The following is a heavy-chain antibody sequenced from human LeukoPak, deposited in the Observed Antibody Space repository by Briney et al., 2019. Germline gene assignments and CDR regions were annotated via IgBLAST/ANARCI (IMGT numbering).Heavy chain of an antibody. D-gene: IGHD6-19*01. CDR2: IFPHDSDT. V-gene: IGHV5-51*01. J-gene: IGHJ6*03. Sequence: GESLKISCKGSGYSFMDYWIGWVRQMPGKGPELMGFIFPHDSDTKYSPSFQGQVTISADKSISTAYLQWSSLKASDTAMYYCARHFRAAVAGKEVYYYMDVWGKGTTVTVSS. CDR1: GYSFMDYW. CDR3: ARHFRAAVAGKEVYYYMDV.